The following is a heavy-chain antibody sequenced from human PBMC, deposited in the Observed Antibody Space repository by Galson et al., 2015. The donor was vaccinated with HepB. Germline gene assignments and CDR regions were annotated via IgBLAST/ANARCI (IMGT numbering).Heavy chain of an antibody. J-gene: IGHJ6*02. CDR1: GGTFSSYA. D-gene: IGHD3-22*01. CDR2: IIPFFVTG. Sequence: SVKVSCKASGGTFSSYAVTWVRQAPGQGLEWMGGIIPFFVTGNYAQKLQGRVTITADESTSTAYMELSSLRSEDTAVFYCAVRYYDSSGYPHYYNLDVWGQGTTVTVSS. V-gene: IGHV1-69*13. CDR3: AVRYYDSSGYPHYYNLDV.